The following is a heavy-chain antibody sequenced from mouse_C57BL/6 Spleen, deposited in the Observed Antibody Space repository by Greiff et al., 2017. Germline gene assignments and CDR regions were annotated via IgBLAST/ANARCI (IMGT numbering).Heavy chain of an antibody. V-gene: IGHV2-5*01. CDR1: GFSLTSYG. D-gene: IGHD3-2*02. CDR3: AKEGMTAQAPFAY. CDR2: IWRGGST. Sequence: VQLVESGPGLVQPSQSLSITCTVSGFSLTSYGVHWVRQSPGKGLEWLGVIWRGGSTDYNAAFMSRLSITKDNSKSQVFFKMNSLQADDTAIYYCAKEGMTAQAPFAYWGQGTLVTVSA. J-gene: IGHJ3*01.